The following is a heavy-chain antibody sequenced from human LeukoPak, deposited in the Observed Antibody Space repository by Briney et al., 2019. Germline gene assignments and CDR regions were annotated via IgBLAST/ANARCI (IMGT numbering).Heavy chain of an antibody. Sequence: GGSLRLSCAASGFLLSSYGMNWVRQAPGEGLEWIAGIGGTGLSIDYTASVKGRFTISRDNSRNTLYLQMNSLRSEDTAIYYCVKERMLWFGELSAFDVWGQGTVVTVSS. D-gene: IGHD3-10*01. CDR1: GFLLSSYG. CDR3: VKERMLWFGELSAFDV. V-gene: IGHV3-23*01. J-gene: IGHJ3*01. CDR2: IGGTGLSI.